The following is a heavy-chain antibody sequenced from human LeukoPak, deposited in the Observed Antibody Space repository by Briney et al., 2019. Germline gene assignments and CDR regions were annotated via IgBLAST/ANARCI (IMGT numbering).Heavy chain of an antibody. D-gene: IGHD3-9*01. J-gene: IGHJ5*02. V-gene: IGHV1-18*01. Sequence: ASVKVSCKASGYTFTSYGISWVRQAPGQGLEWMGWISAYNGNTNYAQKLQGRVTMTTDTSTSTAYMELRSLRSDDTAVYYCARFRKYDILTGYYAPPFDPWGQGTLVTVSS. CDR3: ARFRKYDILTGYYAPPFDP. CDR2: ISAYNGNT. CDR1: GYTFTSYG.